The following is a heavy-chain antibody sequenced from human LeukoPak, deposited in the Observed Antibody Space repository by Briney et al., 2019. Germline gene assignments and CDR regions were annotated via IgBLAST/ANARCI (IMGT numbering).Heavy chain of an antibody. J-gene: IGHJ4*02. D-gene: IGHD5-18*01. V-gene: IGHV1-18*01. CDR3: ARVEWHTAMVTGEPDY. CDR1: GYTFTSYG. CDR2: ISAYNGNT. Sequence: ASVKVSCKASGYTFTSYGISWVRQAPGQGLEWMGWISAYNGNTKYAQTLQGRVTMTTDTSTSTAYMELRSLRSDDTSVYYCARVEWHTAMVTGEPDYWSQGTLVTVSS.